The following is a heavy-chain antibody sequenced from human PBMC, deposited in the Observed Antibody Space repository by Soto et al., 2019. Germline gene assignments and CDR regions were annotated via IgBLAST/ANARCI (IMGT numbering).Heavy chain of an antibody. D-gene: IGHD2-2*02. V-gene: IGHV3-30*18. CDR2: ISYDGSNK. J-gene: IGHJ6*02. CDR3: AKDRIGCSTSCYRSPDYYGMDV. Sequence: QVQLVESGGGVVQPGRSLRLSCAASGFTFSSYGMHWVRQAPGKGLEWVAVISYDGSNKYYADSVKGRFTISRDNSKNXXYXQXXSLRAEDTAVYYCAKDRIGCSTSCYRSPDYYGMDVWGQGTTVTVSS. CDR1: GFTFSSYG.